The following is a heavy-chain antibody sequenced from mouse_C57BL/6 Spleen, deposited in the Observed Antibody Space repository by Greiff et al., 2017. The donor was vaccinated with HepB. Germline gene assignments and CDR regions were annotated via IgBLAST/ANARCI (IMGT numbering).Heavy chain of an antibody. CDR2: VYPYNGGT. CDR1: VFTFTDYY. V-gene: IGHV1-36*01. Sequence: ISFNSSVFTFTDYYMHWVKQSHGKSLEWIGLVYPYNGGTSYNQKFKGKATLTVDTSSSTAYMELNSLTSEDSAVYYCASTVVATPYYFDYWGQGTTLTVSS. J-gene: IGHJ2*01. D-gene: IGHD1-1*01. CDR3: ASTVVATPYYFDY.